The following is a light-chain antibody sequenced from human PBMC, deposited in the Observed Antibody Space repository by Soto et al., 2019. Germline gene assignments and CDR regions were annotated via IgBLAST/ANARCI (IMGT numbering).Light chain of an antibody. Sequence: EFGLTQSPGTLSLSPGERATLSCRASQTVRNNYLAWYQQKPGQAPKLLIYDASSRATGIPDRFSGGGSGTDFILTISRLEPEDFAVYYCQQFSSYPLTFGGGTKVDIK. CDR2: DAS. CDR1: QTVRNNY. V-gene: IGKV3-20*01. CDR3: QQFSSYPLT. J-gene: IGKJ4*01.